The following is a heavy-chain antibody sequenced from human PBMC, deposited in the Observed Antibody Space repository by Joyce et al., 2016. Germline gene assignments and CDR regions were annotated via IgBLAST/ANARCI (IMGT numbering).Heavy chain of an antibody. Sequence: EVQLVEYGGGLVQPGGSLRLSCAASGIIFSNKEMNWVRRAPGKGLEWISSINSDDSRIHYADSVRGRFTISRDNARNSLFLEMNSLRVEDTAMYYCTTPSCANWGQGSLVTVSS. CDR1: GIIFSNKE. V-gene: IGHV3-48*03. D-gene: IGHD2-2*01. CDR2: INSDDSRI. J-gene: IGHJ4*02. CDR3: TTPSCAN.